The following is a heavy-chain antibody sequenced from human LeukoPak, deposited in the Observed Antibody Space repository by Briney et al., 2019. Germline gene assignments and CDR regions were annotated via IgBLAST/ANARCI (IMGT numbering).Heavy chain of an antibody. V-gene: IGHV4-4*07. CDR2: IYTSGST. Sequence: SETLSLTCTVSGGSISSYYWSWIRQPAGKGLEWIGRIYTSGSTNYNPSLKSRVTMSVETSKNQFSMKLSSVTAADTAVYYCARGWEDLYYFDYWGQGTLVTVSS. J-gene: IGHJ4*02. CDR1: GGSISSYY. D-gene: IGHD1-26*01. CDR3: ARGWEDLYYFDY.